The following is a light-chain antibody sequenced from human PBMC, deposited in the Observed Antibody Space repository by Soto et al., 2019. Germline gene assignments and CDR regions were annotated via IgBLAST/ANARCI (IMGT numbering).Light chain of an antibody. J-gene: IGLJ2*01. CDR1: SSGVGGYNY. CDR3: SSYTSSSTPVV. Sequence: QSALTQPASVSGSPGQSITISCTGTSSGVGGYNYVSWYQQHPGKAPKLMIYDVSNRPSGVSNRFSGSKPGNTASLTISGLQAEDEADYYCSSYTSSSTPVVFGGGTKVTVL. V-gene: IGLV2-14*01. CDR2: DVS.